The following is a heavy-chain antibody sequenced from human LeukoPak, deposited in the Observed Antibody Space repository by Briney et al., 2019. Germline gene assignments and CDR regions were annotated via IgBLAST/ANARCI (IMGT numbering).Heavy chain of an antibody. CDR1: GFTFDDYG. D-gene: IGHD1-14*01. J-gene: IGHJ4*02. Sequence: GGSLRLSCAASGFTFDDYGMNWVRQAPGKGLEWVSAISGSGSSTYYADSVKGRFTISRDNSKNTLYLQMNSLRAEDTAVYYCAKPARTDYADYWGQGTLVTVSS. CDR3: AKPARTDYADY. CDR2: ISGSGSST. V-gene: IGHV3-23*01.